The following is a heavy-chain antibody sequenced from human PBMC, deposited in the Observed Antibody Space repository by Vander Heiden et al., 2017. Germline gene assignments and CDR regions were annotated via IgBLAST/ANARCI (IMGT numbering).Heavy chain of an antibody. CDR2: ISGSGGST. J-gene: IGHJ4*02. CDR1: GFTFSSYA. D-gene: IGHD1-20*01. V-gene: IGHV3-23*01. Sequence: EVQLLESGGGLVQAGGSLRLSCAASGFTFSSYAMSWVRQAPGKGLEWVSAISGSGGSTYYADSVKGRFTISRDNSKNTLYLQMNSLRAEDTAVYYCAKDINWIPQALDYWGQGTLVTVSS. CDR3: AKDINWIPQALDY.